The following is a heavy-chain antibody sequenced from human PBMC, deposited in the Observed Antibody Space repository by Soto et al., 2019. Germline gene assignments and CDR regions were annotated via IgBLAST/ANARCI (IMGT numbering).Heavy chain of an antibody. V-gene: IGHV4-59*01. CDR2: IYYSGST. D-gene: IGHD3-10*01. CDR3: ATDRRRDYYGSGSYHNGGNWFDP. CDR1: GGSISSYY. Sequence: PSETLSLTCTVSGGSISSYYWSWIRQPPGKGLEWIGYIYYSGSTNYNPSLKSRVTISVDTSKNQFSLKLSYVTAADTAVYYCATDRRRDYYGSGSYHNGGNWFDPWGQGNLVTVSS. J-gene: IGHJ5*02.